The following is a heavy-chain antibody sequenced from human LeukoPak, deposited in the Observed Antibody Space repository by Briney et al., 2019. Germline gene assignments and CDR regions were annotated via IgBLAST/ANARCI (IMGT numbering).Heavy chain of an antibody. Sequence: GASVKVSCKASGYTFTSYGISWVRQAPGQGLEWMGWISAYNGNTNYAQKLQGRVTMTTDTSTSTAYMELRSLRSDDTAVYYCARELAYCGGDCYQGDYYYGMDVWGQGTTVTVSS. CDR3: ARELAYCGGDCYQGDYYYGMDV. CDR2: ISAYNGNT. CDR1: GYTFTSYG. V-gene: IGHV1-18*01. J-gene: IGHJ6*02. D-gene: IGHD2-21*02.